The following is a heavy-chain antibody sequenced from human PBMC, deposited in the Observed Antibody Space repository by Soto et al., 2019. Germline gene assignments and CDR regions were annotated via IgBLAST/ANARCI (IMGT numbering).Heavy chain of an antibody. CDR3: ARALYDSSGYYYVRYYFDY. J-gene: IGHJ4*02. D-gene: IGHD3-22*01. Sequence: QVQLVQSGAEVKKPGSSVKVSCKASGGTFSSYAISWVRQAPGQGLEWMGGIIPIFGTANYAQKFQGRVTITADESTRTAYLELSILRSEDTAVYYCARALYDSSGYYYVRYYFDYWGQGTLVTVSS. CDR2: IIPIFGTA. V-gene: IGHV1-69*01. CDR1: GGTFSSYA.